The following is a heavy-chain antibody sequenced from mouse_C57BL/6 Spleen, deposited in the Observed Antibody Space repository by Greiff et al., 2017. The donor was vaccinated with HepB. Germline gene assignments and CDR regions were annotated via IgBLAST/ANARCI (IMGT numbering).Heavy chain of an antibody. CDR2: INPGSGGT. CDR1: GYAFTNYL. J-gene: IGHJ3*01. CDR3: ARGGGNPAWFAY. V-gene: IGHV1-54*01. D-gene: IGHD2-1*01. Sequence: VQLVESGAELVRPGTSVKVSCKASGYAFTNYLIEWVKQRPGQGLEWIGVINPGSGGTNYNEKFKGKATLTADKSSSTAYMQLSSLTSEDSAVYFCARGGGNPAWFAYWGQGTLVTVSA.